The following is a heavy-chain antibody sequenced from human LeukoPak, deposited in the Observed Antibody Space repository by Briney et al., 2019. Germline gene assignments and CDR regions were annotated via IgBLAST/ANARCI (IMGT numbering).Heavy chain of an antibody. CDR3: ARDPYYTNSFDY. CDR1: GYTLTGYY. D-gene: IGHD2-21*01. Sequence: ASVKVSCKASGYTLTGYYIHWVRQAPGQGLEWMGWINPNGGGTKYAQKFQGRVTVTGDTSINTAYMELSRLKSDDTAVYYCARDPYYTNSFDYWGQGTLVTVSS. V-gene: IGHV1-2*02. CDR2: INPNGGGT. J-gene: IGHJ4*02.